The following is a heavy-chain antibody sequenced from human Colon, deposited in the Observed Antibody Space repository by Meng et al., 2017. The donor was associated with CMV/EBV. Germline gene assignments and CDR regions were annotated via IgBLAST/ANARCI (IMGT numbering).Heavy chain of an antibody. CDR1: GVSISSDY. CDR2: IHNGGHT. V-gene: IGHV4-59*01. CDR3: TREKKVGWELSLDY. Sequence: SETLSLTCTVSGVSISSDYWSWIRQPPGKGVEWIGNIHNGGHTYYNSSLKSRPTISVDTSKNQFSLRLTSVTAADTAISYCTREKKVGWELSLDYWGQGTLVTVSS. J-gene: IGHJ4*02. D-gene: IGHD1-26*01.